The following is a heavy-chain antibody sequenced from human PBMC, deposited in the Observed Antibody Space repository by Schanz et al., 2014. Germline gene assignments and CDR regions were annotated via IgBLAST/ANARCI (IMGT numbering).Heavy chain of an antibody. D-gene: IGHD3-22*01. V-gene: IGHV3-30*04. J-gene: IGHJ4*02. CDR2: ISFDGVNK. Sequence: QVQLVESGGGVVQPGRSLRLSCAASGFTFTTYAMHWVRQAPGKGLEWVAVISFDGVNKYYAVSVKGRFTTSRDNSKNTLYLQMNSLRTEDTAVYFCAKSYDTSGYSGFDYWGQGTLVTVSS. CDR1: GFTFTTYA. CDR3: AKSYDTSGYSGFDY.